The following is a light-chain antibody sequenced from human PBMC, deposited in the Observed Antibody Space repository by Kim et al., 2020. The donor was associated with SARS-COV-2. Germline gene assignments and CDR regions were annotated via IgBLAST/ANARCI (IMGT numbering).Light chain of an antibody. CDR2: GKN. CDR1: SLRSYY. CDR3: NSRDSSDTYLM. J-gene: IGLJ3*02. Sequence: SSELTQDPAVSVALGQTVRITCQGDSLRSYYASWYQQKSGQAPVLVIYGKNNRPSGIPDRFSGSSSGNTASLTITGAQAEDEADYYCNSRDSSDTYLMFG. V-gene: IGLV3-19*01.